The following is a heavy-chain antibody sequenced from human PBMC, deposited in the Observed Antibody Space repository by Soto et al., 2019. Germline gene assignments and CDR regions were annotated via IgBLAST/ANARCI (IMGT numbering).Heavy chain of an antibody. Sequence: EVQLVESGGGLVQPGGSLRLSCAASGFTFSTFWMHWVRQAPGKGLVWVSRINSDGSTTTYADSVKGRFTISRDNAKNTPYLEMNSLRVEDMAVYYWARIPPGWGGGQLVLDYWGQGTLVTVSS. CDR1: GFTFSTFW. V-gene: IGHV3-74*01. CDR3: ARIPPGWGGGQLVLDY. CDR2: INSDGSTT. D-gene: IGHD6-13*01. J-gene: IGHJ4*02.